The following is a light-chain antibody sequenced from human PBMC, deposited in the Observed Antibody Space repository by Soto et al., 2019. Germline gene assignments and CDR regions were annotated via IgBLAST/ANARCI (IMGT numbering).Light chain of an antibody. CDR1: QSLTST. J-gene: IGKJ2*01. CDR2: GAS. V-gene: IGKV3-15*01. Sequence: EIVMTQSPATLSVSPGERVTLSCRASQSLTSTLAWYQQKPGQAPRLLIYGASARAAGVSDRFSVSGSGTAFTLTIRSLQSEDFAVYYCQQFSNNNWPPYTFGQGTKLELK. CDR3: QQFSNNNWPPYT.